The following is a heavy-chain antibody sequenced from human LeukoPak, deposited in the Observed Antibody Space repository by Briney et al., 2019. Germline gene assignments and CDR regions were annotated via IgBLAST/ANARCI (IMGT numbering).Heavy chain of an antibody. Sequence: TGGSLRLSCAASGFSFSDYYMTWIRQAPGKGLEWVSYISPNSADIKYADSVKGRFTISRDNAKKSLYLQMNSLTAEDTSVYYCSRDPRRLDYWGQGALVTVSS. CDR3: SRDPRRLDY. J-gene: IGHJ4*02. V-gene: IGHV3-11*06. CDR2: ISPNSADI. CDR1: GFSFSDYY.